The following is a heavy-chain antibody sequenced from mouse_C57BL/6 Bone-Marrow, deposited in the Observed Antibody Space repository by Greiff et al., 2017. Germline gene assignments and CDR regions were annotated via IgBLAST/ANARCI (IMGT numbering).Heavy chain of an antibody. D-gene: IGHD4-1*01. CDR2: IYPRRGNT. CDR1: GYTFTRSG. CDR3: AREGLGRYYFDY. V-gene: IGHV1-81*01. Sequence: QVQLKQSGAELARPGASVKLSCKASGYTFTRSGISWVKQRTGQGLEWIGEIYPRRGNTYYNEKFKGKATLTADTSSSTAYMELRSLTSEDSAVYFCAREGLGRYYFDYWGQGTTLTVSS. J-gene: IGHJ2*01.